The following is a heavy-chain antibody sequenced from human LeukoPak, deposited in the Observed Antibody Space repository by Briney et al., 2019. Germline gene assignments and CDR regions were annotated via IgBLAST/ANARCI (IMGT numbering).Heavy chain of an antibody. CDR2: ISGSGGGT. CDR3: AKDLGRYRNNFFDY. Sequence: GGSLRLSCAASGFTLSSIAMSWVRQAPDKGLEWVSTISGSGGGTYYADSVKGRFTISRDDSKNTLYLQMNSLRADDTVVYYCAKDLGRYRNNFFDYWGQGNLVTVSS. V-gene: IGHV3-23*01. D-gene: IGHD1-26*01. J-gene: IGHJ4*02. CDR1: GFTLSSIA.